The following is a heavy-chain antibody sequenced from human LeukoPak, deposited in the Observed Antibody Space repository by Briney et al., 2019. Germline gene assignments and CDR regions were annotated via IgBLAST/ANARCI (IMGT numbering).Heavy chain of an antibody. D-gene: IGHD2-15*01. V-gene: IGHV4-34*01. CDR1: GGSFSGYY. CDR3: ARERYCSGGSCYFSEDY. Sequence: SETLSLTCAVYGGSFSGYYWSWIRQPPGKGLEWIGEINHSGSTNYNPSLKSRVTISVDTSKNQFSLKLSSVTAADTAVYYCARERYCSGGSCYFSEDYWGQGTLVTVSS. CDR2: INHSGST. J-gene: IGHJ4*02.